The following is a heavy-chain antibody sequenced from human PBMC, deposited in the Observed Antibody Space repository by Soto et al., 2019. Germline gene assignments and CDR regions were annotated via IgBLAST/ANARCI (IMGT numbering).Heavy chain of an antibody. CDR3: AKLGCSSTSCYTGPFYYYGMDV. CDR2: IGGSGGST. V-gene: IGHV3-23*01. D-gene: IGHD2-2*02. J-gene: IGHJ6*02. Sequence: PGGSLRLSCAASGFTFSSYAMSWVRQAPGKGLEWVSAIGGSGGSTYYADSVKGRFTISRDNSKNTLYLQMNSLRAEDTAVYYCAKLGCSSTSCYTGPFYYYGMDVWGQGTTVTVSS. CDR1: GFTFSSYA.